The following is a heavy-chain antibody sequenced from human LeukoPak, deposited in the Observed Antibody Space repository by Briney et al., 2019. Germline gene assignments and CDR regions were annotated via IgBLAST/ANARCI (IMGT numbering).Heavy chain of an antibody. CDR2: IHPDGNEK. J-gene: IGHJ4*02. CDR1: GFTVSSNY. Sequence: GGSLRLSCAASGFTVSSNYMSWVRQTPGKGLEWVANIHPDGNEKYHVGSVKGRFTISRDNAKNSLYLQMNSLRVEDTAVYYCARGDDVSGDYGGQGTLVTVSS. V-gene: IGHV3-7*04. CDR3: ARGDDVSGDY.